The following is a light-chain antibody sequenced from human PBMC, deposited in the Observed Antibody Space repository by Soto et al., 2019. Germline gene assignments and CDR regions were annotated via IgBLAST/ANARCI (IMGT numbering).Light chain of an antibody. J-gene: IGKJ1*01. CDR2: GTS. Sequence: EIVLTQSPGTLSLSPGERATLSCRASQSISSSYLAWYQQKPGQAPRLLIHGTSSRATGIPGRFSGSGSGTDFTLTISILEPEDFAVYYCQQYGMSPTFGPGTKVDIK. CDR3: QQYGMSPT. V-gene: IGKV3-20*01. CDR1: QSISSSY.